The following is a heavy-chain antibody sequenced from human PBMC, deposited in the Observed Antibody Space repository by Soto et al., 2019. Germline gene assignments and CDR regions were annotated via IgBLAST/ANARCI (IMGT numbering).Heavy chain of an antibody. J-gene: IGHJ3*02. CDR1: GFTFSDYY. D-gene: IGHD4-17*01. CDR3: ARGDYGDYDFYAFDI. V-gene: IGHV3-11*01. CDR2: ISTSGSTV. Sequence: QVQLVESGGGLVKPGGSLRLSCVASGFTFSDYYMSWIRQAPGKGLEWVSYISTSGSTVYYADSLQGRFTISRDNAKNSLDLQMNILRAEDTAVYYCARGDYGDYDFYAFDIWGQGTKVTVSS.